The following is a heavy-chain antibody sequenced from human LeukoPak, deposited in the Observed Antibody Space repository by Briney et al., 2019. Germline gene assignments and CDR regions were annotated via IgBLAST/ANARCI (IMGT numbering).Heavy chain of an antibody. CDR3: AREALLSGIYSYFDY. D-gene: IGHD1-26*01. Sequence: GGSLRLSCAASGFTVSGNYMSWVRQAPGKGLEWVSVIYSSGSTYYADSVKGRFTISRDNSKNTLYLQMNSLRAEDTAVYYCAREALLSGIYSYFDYWGHGTLVTVSS. CDR1: GFTVSGNY. V-gene: IGHV3-53*01. J-gene: IGHJ4*01. CDR2: IYSSGST.